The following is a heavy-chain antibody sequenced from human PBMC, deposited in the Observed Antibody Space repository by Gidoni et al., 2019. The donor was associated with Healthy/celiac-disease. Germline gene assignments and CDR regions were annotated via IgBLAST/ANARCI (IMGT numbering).Heavy chain of an antibody. CDR2: IYYSGST. D-gene: IGHD5-12*01. Sequence: QLPLQESGPGMVTPSETLSVTCTVSAGSTGSRSYYWGWIRQPQGKRLEWIGSIYYSGSTYYNPYLKSRVTISVDTSKNQFSLKLSYVNAADTAVYYCARRRDGYNYAFDIWGQGTMVTVSS. V-gene: IGHV4-39*01. J-gene: IGHJ3*02. CDR1: AGSTGSRSYY. CDR3: ARRRDGYNYAFDI.